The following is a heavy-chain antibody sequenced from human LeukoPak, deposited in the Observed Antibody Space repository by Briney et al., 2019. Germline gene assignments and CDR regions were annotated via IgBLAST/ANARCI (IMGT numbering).Heavy chain of an antibody. CDR3: VRGGTYCDSTCKGADY. V-gene: IGHV3-21*01. D-gene: IGHD2/OR15-2a*01. CDR1: GLTFRSFS. CDR2: IDSSTTRI. J-gene: IGHJ4*02. Sequence: AGGSLRLSCAASGLTFRSFSMNWVRQAPGKGLEWVSAIDSSTTRIYYANSVRGRFTISRDNAKNSLDLQMNSLRAEDTAVYYCVRGGTYCDSTCKGADYWGQGTLVAVSS.